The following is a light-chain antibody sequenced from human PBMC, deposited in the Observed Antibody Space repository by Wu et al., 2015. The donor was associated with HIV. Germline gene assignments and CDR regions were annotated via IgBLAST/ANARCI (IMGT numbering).Light chain of an antibody. CDR2: DAS. J-gene: IGKJ5*01. CDR1: QSVSSY. Sequence: DILLTQSPGTLSLSPGERATLSCRASQSVSSYLAWYQQKPGQAPRLLIYDASNRATGIPARFSGSGSGTDFTLTISSLEPEDFAVYYCQQRSNWPITFGQGTRLEIK. CDR3: QQRSNWPIT. V-gene: IGKV3-11*01.